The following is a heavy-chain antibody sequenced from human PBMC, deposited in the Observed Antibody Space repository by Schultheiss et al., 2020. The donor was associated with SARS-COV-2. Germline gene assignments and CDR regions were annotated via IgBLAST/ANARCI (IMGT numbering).Heavy chain of an antibody. Sequence: GESLKISCAASGFTFSSFDMHWVRQATGKGLEWVSAIGTAGDTYYPGSVKGRFTISRENAKNSLYLQMNSLRAGDTAVYYCARPPLTYSSSWYTAQGDFDYWGQGTLVTVSS. CDR1: GFTFSSFD. CDR2: IGTAGDT. V-gene: IGHV3-13*01. J-gene: IGHJ4*02. CDR3: ARPPLTYSSSWYTAQGDFDY. D-gene: IGHD6-13*01.